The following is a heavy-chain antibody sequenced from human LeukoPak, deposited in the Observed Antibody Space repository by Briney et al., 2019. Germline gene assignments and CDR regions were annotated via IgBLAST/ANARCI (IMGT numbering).Heavy chain of an antibody. D-gene: IGHD3-9*01. J-gene: IGHJ6*03. CDR2: IYYSGST. V-gene: IGHV4-39*07. CDR1: GGSISSSSYY. CDR3: AREIEYYDILTGYYYYMDV. Sequence: KPSETLSLTCTVSGGSISSSSYYWGWIRQPPGKGLEWIGSIYYSGSTYYNPSLKSRVTISVDTSKNQFSLKLSSVTAADTAVYYCAREIEYYDILTGYYYYMDVWGEGTTVTVSS.